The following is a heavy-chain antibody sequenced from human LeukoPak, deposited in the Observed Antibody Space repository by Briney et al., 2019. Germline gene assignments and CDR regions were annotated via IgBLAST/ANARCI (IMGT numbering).Heavy chain of an antibody. J-gene: IGHJ4*02. CDR3: ARVRRDGYNYYFDY. Sequence: SVKVSCKASGGTFSSYAISWVRQAPGQGLEWMGGILPIFGTANYAQKFQGRVTITTDESTSTAYMELSSLRSEDTAVYYCARVRRDGYNYYFDYWGQGTLVTVSS. D-gene: IGHD5-24*01. CDR1: GGTFSSYA. CDR2: ILPIFGTA. V-gene: IGHV1-69*05.